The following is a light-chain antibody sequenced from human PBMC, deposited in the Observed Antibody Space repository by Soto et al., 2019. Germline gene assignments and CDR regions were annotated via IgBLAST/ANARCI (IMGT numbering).Light chain of an antibody. CDR1: SSNIGIDY. V-gene: IGLV1-51*01. Sequence: QSVLTQPPSVSAAPGQKVTIACSGSSSNIGIDYVSWYQHIPGTAPKLLIYDDHHRPSGIPDRFSGSKSGTSATLDITGLQTGDEGDYYCATWDSRLRALLFGGGTKVTVL. CDR3: ATWDSRLRALL. CDR2: DDH. J-gene: IGLJ2*01.